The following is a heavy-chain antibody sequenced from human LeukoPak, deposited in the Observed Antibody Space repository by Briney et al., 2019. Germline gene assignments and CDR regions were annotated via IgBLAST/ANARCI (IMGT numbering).Heavy chain of an antibody. CDR2: NIPIFGTA. V-gene: IGHV1-69*06. Sequence: SVTVSFKASGCTFTSYAISWVRQAPGQGLEWMGRNIPIFGTANYAQKFQGRVTITADKSTSTAYMELSSLRSEDTAVYYCARLGEGDAFDIWGQGTMVTVSS. CDR1: GCTFTSYA. J-gene: IGHJ3*02. CDR3: ARLGEGDAFDI. D-gene: IGHD3-10*01.